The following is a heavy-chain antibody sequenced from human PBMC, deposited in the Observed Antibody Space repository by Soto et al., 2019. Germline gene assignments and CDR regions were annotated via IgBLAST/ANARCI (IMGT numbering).Heavy chain of an antibody. J-gene: IGHJ4*02. Sequence: QVQLVESGGGLVQPGGSLRLSCAASGFTFSDYYMSWIRQAPGKGLERVSYISSSGSTIYYADAAKGRFTISRDNAKNTVYLQMNRLRAEDTAVYYWARDTGIQLHPSLYYWGQGTLVTVSS. CDR1: GFTFSDYY. CDR3: ARDTGIQLHPSLYY. CDR2: ISSSGSTI. V-gene: IGHV3-11*01. D-gene: IGHD5-18*01.